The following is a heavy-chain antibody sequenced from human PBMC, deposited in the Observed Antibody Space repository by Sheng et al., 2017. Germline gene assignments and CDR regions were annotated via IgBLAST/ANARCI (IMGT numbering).Heavy chain of an antibody. J-gene: IGHJ6*03. CDR3: ARDSVPNYDYYYYYYMDV. CDR1: GGTFSSYA. Sequence: QVQLVQSGAEVKKPGSSVKVSCKASGGTFSSYAISWVRQAPGQGLEWMGGIIPILGIANYAQKFQGRVTITADKSTSTAYMELSSLRSEDTAVYYCARDSVPNYDYYYYYYMDVWGKGTTVTVSS. D-gene: IGHD1-7*01. V-gene: IGHV1-69*04. CDR2: IIPILGIA.